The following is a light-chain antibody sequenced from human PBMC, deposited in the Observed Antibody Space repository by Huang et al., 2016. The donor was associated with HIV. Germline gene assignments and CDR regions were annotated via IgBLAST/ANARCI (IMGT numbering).Light chain of an antibody. CDR3: QQYYSVPPT. CDR1: QNVLYSSNNKNY. CDR2: WAS. V-gene: IGKV4-1*01. J-gene: IGKJ5*01. Sequence: DIVMTQSPDSLAVSLGERATINCKSSQNVLYSSNNKNYLAWYQQKPGQPPKLLIYWASTRESGVPDRFSGSGSETDFTLTISSLQAEDVAVYYCQQYYSVPPTFGQGTRLEMK.